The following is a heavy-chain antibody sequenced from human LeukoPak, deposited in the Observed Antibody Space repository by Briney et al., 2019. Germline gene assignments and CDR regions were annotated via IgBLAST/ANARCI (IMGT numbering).Heavy chain of an antibody. D-gene: IGHD3-10*01. V-gene: IGHV3-48*03. CDR2: ISSSGSTI. CDR1: GFTFSSYE. J-gene: IGHJ6*03. CDR3: AGGSGSYFFTYYYYYMDV. Sequence: GGPLRLSCAASGFTFSSYEMNWVRQAPGKGLEWVSYISSSGSTIYYADSVKGRFTISRDNAKNPLYLQMNSLRAEDTAAYYCAGGSGSYFFTYYYYYMDVWGKGTTVTVSS.